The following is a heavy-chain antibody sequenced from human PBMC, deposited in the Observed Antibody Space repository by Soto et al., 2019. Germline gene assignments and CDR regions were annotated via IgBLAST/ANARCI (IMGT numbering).Heavy chain of an antibody. CDR3: ARDRLDWTGENWFDP. J-gene: IGHJ5*02. CDR2: IYHSGST. CDR1: GGSISSGGYS. V-gene: IGHV4-30-2*01. Sequence: QLQLQESGSGLVKPSQTLSLTCAVSGGSISSGGYSWSWIRQPPGKGLEWIGHIYHSGSTYYNPSLKSRVTISVDRSKNQFSLKLSSVTAADTAVYYCARDRLDWTGENWFDPWGQGTLVTVSS. D-gene: IGHD7-27*01.